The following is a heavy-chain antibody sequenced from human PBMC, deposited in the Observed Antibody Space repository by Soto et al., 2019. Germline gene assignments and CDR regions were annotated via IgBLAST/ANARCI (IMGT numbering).Heavy chain of an antibody. D-gene: IGHD3-16*01. V-gene: IGHV3-30*03. CDR2: ISYDGSNK. J-gene: IGHJ6*02. Sequence: AGGSLRLSCAASGFTFSSYGMHWVRQAPGKGLEWVAVISYDGSNKYYADSVKGRFTISRDNSKNTLYLQMNSLRAEDTAVYYCAREGLTYYYYYGMDVWGQGTTVTVS. CDR1: GFTFSSYG. CDR3: AREGLTYYYYYGMDV.